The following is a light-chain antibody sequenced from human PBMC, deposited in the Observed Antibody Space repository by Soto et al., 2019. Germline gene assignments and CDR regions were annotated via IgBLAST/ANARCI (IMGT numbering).Light chain of an antibody. CDR1: SSDVGGYNY. CDR3: CSYTSSTNYV. V-gene: IGLV2-14*01. J-gene: IGLJ1*01. CDR2: GVS. Sequence: QSVLTQPPSASGSPGQSVAISCTGTSSDVGGYNYVSWYQQHPGKAPKLMIYGVSNRPSGVSNRFSGAESGHTASLTISGLQVEDEADYYCCSYTSSTNYVFGPGTKVTVL.